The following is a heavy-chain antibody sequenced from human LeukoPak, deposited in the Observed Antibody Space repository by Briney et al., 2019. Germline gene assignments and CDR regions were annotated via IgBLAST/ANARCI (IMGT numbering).Heavy chain of an antibody. V-gene: IGHV4-39*07. CDR2: IYYSGST. J-gene: IGHJ4*02. CDR3: ARGGRWLQFGPDY. CDR1: GGSISSSSYY. D-gene: IGHD5-24*01. Sequence: SETLSLTCTVSGGSISSSSYYWGWIRQPPGKGLEWIGSIYYSGSTYYNPSLKSRVTISVDTSKNQFSLKLSSVTAADTAVYYCARGGRWLQFGPDYWGQGTLVTVSS.